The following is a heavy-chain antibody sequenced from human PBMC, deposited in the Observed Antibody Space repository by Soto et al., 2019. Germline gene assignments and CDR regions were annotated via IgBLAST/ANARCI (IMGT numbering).Heavy chain of an antibody. D-gene: IGHD2-15*01. CDR2: IIPIFGTA. CDR3: ARRGGSCHIWCNWFDP. CDR1: GGTFSSYA. V-gene: IGHV1-69*01. J-gene: IGHJ5*02. Sequence: QAQLVQSGAEVKKPGSSVKVSCKASGGTFSSYAISWVRQAPGQGLEWMGGIIPIFGTANYAQKFQGRVTITADESTSTAYMELSSLRSEDTAVYYCARRGGSCHIWCNWFDPWGQGTLVTVSS.